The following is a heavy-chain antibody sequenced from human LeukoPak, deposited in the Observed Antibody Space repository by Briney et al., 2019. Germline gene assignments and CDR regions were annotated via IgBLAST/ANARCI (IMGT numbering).Heavy chain of an antibody. D-gene: IGHD5-12*01. Sequence: SETLSLTCTVSGGSISSGGYYWSLIRQHPGKGLEWIGYIYYSGSTYYNPSLKSRVTISVDTSKNQFSLKLSSVTAADTAVYYCAREKTVDIVATLTNWFDPWGQGTLVTVSS. V-gene: IGHV4-31*03. CDR1: GGSISSGGYY. CDR3: AREKTVDIVATLTNWFDP. CDR2: IYYSGST. J-gene: IGHJ5*02.